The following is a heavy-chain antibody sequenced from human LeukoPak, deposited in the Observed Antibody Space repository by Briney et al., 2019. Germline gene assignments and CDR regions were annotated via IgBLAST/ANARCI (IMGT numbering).Heavy chain of an antibody. D-gene: IGHD3-22*01. V-gene: IGHV5-51*01. CDR3: ARIGYDSSGYHYGMDV. Sequence: GESLKISCKGSGYSFTSYWIGWVRQMPGKGLEWMGIIYPGDSDTRYSPSFQGQVTISADKSISTAYLQWSSLKAPDTAMYYCARIGYDSSGYHYGMDVWGQGTTVTVSS. J-gene: IGHJ6*02. CDR2: IYPGDSDT. CDR1: GYSFTSYW.